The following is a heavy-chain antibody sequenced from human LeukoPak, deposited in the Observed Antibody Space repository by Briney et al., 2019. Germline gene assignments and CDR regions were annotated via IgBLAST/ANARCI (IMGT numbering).Heavy chain of an antibody. V-gene: IGHV4-34*01. Sequence: SETLSLTCAVYGGSFSGYYWSWIRQPPGKGLEWIGEINHSGSTNCNPSLKSRVTISVDTSKNQFSLKLSSVTAADTAVYYCARGVGDYGRNAFDIWGQGTMVTVSS. CDR3: ARGVGDYGRNAFDI. J-gene: IGHJ3*02. CDR1: GGSFSGYY. D-gene: IGHD4-17*01. CDR2: INHSGST.